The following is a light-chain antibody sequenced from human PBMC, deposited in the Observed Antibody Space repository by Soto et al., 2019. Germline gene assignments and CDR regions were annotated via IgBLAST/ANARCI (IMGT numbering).Light chain of an antibody. CDR2: DVS. V-gene: IGLV2-14*03. J-gene: IGLJ3*02. CDR3: SSYGASSTL. CDR1: SSDISSYNY. Sequence: QSALTQPASLSGSPGQSITISCTGTSSDISSYNYVSWYQQHPGKAPKLMIFDVSYRPSGISDRFSGSKSGNTASLTISGLQHEDEADYYCSSYGASSTLFGGGTKVTVL.